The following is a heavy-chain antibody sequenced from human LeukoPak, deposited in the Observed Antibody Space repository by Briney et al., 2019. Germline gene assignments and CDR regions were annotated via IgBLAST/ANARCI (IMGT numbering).Heavy chain of an antibody. CDR2: IYYSGST. CDR3: ARSLPSGSYWNYFDY. Sequence: SETLSLTCTVSGGSISSYYWSWIRQPPGKGLEWIGYIYYSGSTNYNPSLKSRVTISVDTSKNQFSLKLSSVTVADTAVYYCARSLPSGSYWNYFDYWGQGTLVTVSS. CDR1: GGSISSYY. J-gene: IGHJ4*02. D-gene: IGHD1-26*01. V-gene: IGHV4-59*12.